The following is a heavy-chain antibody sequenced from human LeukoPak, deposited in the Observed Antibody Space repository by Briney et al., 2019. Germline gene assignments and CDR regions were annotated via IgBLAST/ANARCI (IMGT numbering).Heavy chain of an antibody. D-gene: IGHD1-26*01. CDR1: GGSFSGYY. V-gene: IGHV4-34*01. Sequence: SETLSLTCAVYGGSFSGYYWSWIRQPPGKGLEWIGEINHSGSTNYNPSLKSRVTISVDTSKNQFSLKLSSVAAADTAVYYCARGGDIVGATIDYWGQGTLVTVSS. CDR3: ARGGDIVGATIDY. CDR2: INHSGST. J-gene: IGHJ4*02.